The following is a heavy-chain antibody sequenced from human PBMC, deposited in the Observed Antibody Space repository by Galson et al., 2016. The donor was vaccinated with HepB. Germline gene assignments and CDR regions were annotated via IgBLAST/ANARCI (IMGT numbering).Heavy chain of an antibody. CDR1: GFTFSIYA. J-gene: IGHJ4*02. V-gene: IGHV3-30*04. CDR3: ARGPRAITVAATGANLDN. CDR2: ISYDGTNK. Sequence: SLRLSCAASGFTFSIYAMHWVRQAPGKGLEWVSVISYDGTNKYYVDSVKGRFTISRDNSKNMLYRQMNSLRADETAVYCCARGPRAITVAATGANLDNWGQGTLFTVSS. D-gene: IGHD6-19*01.